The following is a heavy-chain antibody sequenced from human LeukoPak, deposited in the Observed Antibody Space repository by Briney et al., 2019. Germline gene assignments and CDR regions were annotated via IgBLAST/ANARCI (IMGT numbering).Heavy chain of an antibody. CDR2: ISSSSSYI. Sequence: GGSLRLSCAASGFTFSSYSMNWVRQAPGKGLEWVSSISSSSSYIYYADSVKGRFTISRDNAKNSLYLQMNSLRAEDTAVYYCARDPLWFGDPPEHWGQGTLVTVSS. J-gene: IGHJ4*02. CDR1: GFTFSSYS. CDR3: ARDPLWFGDPPEH. D-gene: IGHD3-10*01. V-gene: IGHV3-21*01.